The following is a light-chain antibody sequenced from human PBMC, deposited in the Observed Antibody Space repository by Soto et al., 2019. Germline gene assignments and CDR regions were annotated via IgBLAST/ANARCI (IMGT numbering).Light chain of an antibody. CDR3: QQYNSYSWT. J-gene: IGKJ1*01. CDR1: QSISSY. CDR2: DAS. V-gene: IGKV1-5*01. Sequence: DIQMTQSPSSLSASVGDRVTITRRASQSISSYLNWYQQKPGNAHKLLIYDASSLESGVPSRFSGSGSGTEVTLTISSLQPDDFATYYCQQYNSYSWTFGQGTKVDI.